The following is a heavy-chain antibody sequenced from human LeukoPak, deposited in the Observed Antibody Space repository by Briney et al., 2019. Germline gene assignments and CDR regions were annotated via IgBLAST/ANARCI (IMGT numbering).Heavy chain of an antibody. CDR1: GYTFTGYY. CDR3: ARDLGCDSSGYHY. D-gene: IGHD3-22*01. J-gene: IGHJ4*02. CDR2: INPNSGGT. V-gene: IGHV1-2*02. Sequence: ASVKVSCKASGYTFTGYYMHWVRQAPGQGLEWMGWINPNSGGTNYAQKFQGRVTMTRDTSISIAYMELSRLRSDDTAVYYCARDLGCDSSGYHYWGQGTLVTVSS.